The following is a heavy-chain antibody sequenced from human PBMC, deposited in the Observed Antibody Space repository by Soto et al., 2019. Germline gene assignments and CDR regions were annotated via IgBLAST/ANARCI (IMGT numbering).Heavy chain of an antibody. J-gene: IGHJ4*02. V-gene: IGHV3-11*01. D-gene: IGHD6-6*01. CDR2: IHGRNSTT. Sequence: GGSLRLSCAASGFTFSDYYMSWIRQAPGKGLEWVSYIHGRNSTTYHAHSVKGRFTISRDNVKSSLYLQMDSLRAEDTAVYFCARGSIFSSSPFDYWGQGTLVTVSS. CDR1: GFTFSDYY. CDR3: ARGSIFSSSPFDY.